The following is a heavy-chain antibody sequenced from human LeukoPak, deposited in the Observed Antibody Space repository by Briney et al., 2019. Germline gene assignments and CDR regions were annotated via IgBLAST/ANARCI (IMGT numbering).Heavy chain of an antibody. J-gene: IGHJ6*04. D-gene: IGHD3-10*02. CDR3: AELGITMIGGV. V-gene: IGHV3-48*03. Sequence: GGSLRLSCEASGFSFSSYNMNWVRQAPGKGLEWVSYISSSGSTIYYADSVKGRFTISRDNAKNSLYLQMNSLRAEDTAVYYCAELGITMIGGVWGKGTTVTISS. CDR2: ISSSGSTI. CDR1: GFSFSSYN.